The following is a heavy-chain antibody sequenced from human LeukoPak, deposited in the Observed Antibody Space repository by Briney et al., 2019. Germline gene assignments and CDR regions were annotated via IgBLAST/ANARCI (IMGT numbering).Heavy chain of an antibody. CDR1: GFSFTRYW. Sequence: SGESLKISCKASGFSFTRYWIGWVRQMPEKGLEWMGIIYPGDSDTRYSPSFQGQVTISADKSITTAYLQWSSLKASDTAMYYCATSTRGYYYGHEIPDKWGPGTLVTVSS. CDR3: ATSTRGYYYGHEIPDK. J-gene: IGHJ4*02. V-gene: IGHV5-51*01. CDR2: IYPGDSDT. D-gene: IGHD5-18*01.